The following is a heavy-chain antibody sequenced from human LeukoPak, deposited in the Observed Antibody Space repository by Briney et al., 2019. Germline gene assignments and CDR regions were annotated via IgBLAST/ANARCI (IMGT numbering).Heavy chain of an antibody. J-gene: IGHJ4*02. V-gene: IGHV3-23*01. CDR2: ISGSGGGT. CDR3: AKDLGRYRNNYFDY. CDR1: GFTFSSYA. D-gene: IGHD1-26*01. Sequence: GGSLRLSCAASGFTFSSYAMSWVRQAPEKGLEWVSTISGSGGGTYYADSVKGRFTISRDDSKNTLYLQMNSLRAEDTAVYYCAKDLGRYRNNYFDYWGQGTLVAVSS.